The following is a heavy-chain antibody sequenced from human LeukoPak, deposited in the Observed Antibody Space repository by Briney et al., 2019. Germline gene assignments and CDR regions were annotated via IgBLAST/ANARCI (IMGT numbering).Heavy chain of an antibody. Sequence: PGGSLRVSCADPGFTFRTSAMKWVRQTPGKGLERVSGITLTEGSTYYAASVKGRFTISRDNSKKTVYLQMNSLRAEDTAVYYCAKGGSSRSGFDYWGQGTLVTVSS. CDR2: ITLTEGST. D-gene: IGHD6-13*01. V-gene: IGHV3-23*01. CDR3: AKGGSSRSGFDY. CDR1: GFTFRTSA. J-gene: IGHJ4*02.